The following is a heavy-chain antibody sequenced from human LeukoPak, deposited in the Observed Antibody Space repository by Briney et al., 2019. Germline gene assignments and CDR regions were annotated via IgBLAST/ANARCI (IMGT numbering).Heavy chain of an antibody. CDR1: GFTFSSYG. Sequence: PGGSLRLSCAASGFTFSSYGMHWVRQAPGKGLEWVAVIWYDGSNKYYADSVKGRFTISRDNSKNTLYLQMNSLRAEDTAVYYCAKDQGLELVLDYFDYWGQGTLVTVSS. CDR3: AKDQGLELVLDYFDY. V-gene: IGHV3-33*06. CDR2: IWYDGSNK. D-gene: IGHD1-7*01. J-gene: IGHJ4*02.